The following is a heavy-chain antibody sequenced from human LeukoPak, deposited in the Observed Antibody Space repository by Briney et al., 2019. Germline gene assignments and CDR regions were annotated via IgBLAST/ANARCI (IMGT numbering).Heavy chain of an antibody. J-gene: IGHJ4*02. CDR2: FNREDDKA. Sequence: ASVKVSRKVSGYTLTELSMHWVRQAPGEGLGWMGGFNREDDKAIYAQHFQGRVTMTEDTSTDTAYMELSSLRSEDTAVYFCATLDSYYDRGRPLVPDWGQGTLVTVSS. D-gene: IGHD3-22*01. CDR3: ATLDSYYDRGRPLVPD. V-gene: IGHV1-24*01. CDR1: GYTLTELS.